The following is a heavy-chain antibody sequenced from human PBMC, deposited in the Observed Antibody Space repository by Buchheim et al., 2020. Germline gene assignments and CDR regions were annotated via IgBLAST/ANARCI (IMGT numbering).Heavy chain of an antibody. D-gene: IGHD4-17*01. CDR2: TRNKANSYTT. CDR1: GFTFSDHY. V-gene: IGHV3-72*01. J-gene: IGHJ4*02. CDR3: ARTDGDYDPFDY. Sequence: EVQLVESGGGLVQPGGSLRLSCAASGFTFSDHYMDWVRQAPGKGLEWVGRTRNKANSYTTVYAASVKGRFTISRDDSKHSLYLQMNSLKTEDTAVYYCARTDGDYDPFDYWGQGTL.